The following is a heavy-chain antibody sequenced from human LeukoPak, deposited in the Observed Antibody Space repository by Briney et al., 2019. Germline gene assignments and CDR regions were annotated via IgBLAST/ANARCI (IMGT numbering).Heavy chain of an antibody. J-gene: IGHJ5*02. D-gene: IGHD6-19*01. CDR2: SNSDGSST. Sequence: PGGSLRLSCAASGFTFNRHWMHWVRQAPGEGLVWVSRSNSDGSSTVYADSVKGRFTISRDNAKNTLYLQMNSLRAEDTAVYYCARGAGIYYTTGWTGWFDTWGQGTLVTVSS. CDR3: ARGAGIYYTTGWTGWFDT. V-gene: IGHV3-74*01. CDR1: GFTFNRHW.